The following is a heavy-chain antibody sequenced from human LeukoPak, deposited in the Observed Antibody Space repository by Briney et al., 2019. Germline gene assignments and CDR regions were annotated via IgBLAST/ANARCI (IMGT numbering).Heavy chain of an antibody. CDR1: GYTFTSYG. CDR3: ARGGSSSWYSGLDY. J-gene: IGHJ4*02. D-gene: IGHD6-13*01. V-gene: IGHV1-18*01. CDR2: ISAYNGNT. Sequence: ASVKVSCKASGYTFTSYGISWVRQAPGQGLEWMGWISAYNGNTNYAQKFQGRVTMTRDTSTSTVYMELSSLRSEDTAVYYCARGGSSSWYSGLDYWGQGTLVTVSS.